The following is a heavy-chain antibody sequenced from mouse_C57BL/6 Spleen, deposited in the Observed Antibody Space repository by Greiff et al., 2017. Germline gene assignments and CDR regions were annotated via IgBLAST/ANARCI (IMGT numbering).Heavy chain of an antibody. Sequence: QVQLQQSGAELVRPGTSVKVSCKASGYAFTNYLIEWVKQRPGQGLEWIGVINPGSGGTNYNEKFKGKATLTAEKSSSTAYMQLSSLTSEDSAVYFCARNSNYAFAYWGQGTLVTVSA. V-gene: IGHV1-54*01. CDR2: INPGSGGT. CDR3: ARNSNYAFAY. CDR1: GYAFTNYL. D-gene: IGHD2-5*01. J-gene: IGHJ3*01.